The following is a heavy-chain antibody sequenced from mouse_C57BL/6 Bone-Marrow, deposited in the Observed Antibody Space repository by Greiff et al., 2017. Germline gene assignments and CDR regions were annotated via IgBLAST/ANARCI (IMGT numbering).Heavy chain of an antibody. Sequence: QVQLQQPGAELVKPGASVKLSCKASGYTFTSYWMHWVKQRPGRGLEWIGRIDPNSGGTKYNEKFKSKATLTVDKPSSTAYMQRSSLTSEDSAVYYCARETYYDYDKMAWFAYWGQGTLVTVSA. V-gene: IGHV1-72*01. D-gene: IGHD2-4*01. CDR2: IDPNSGGT. CDR3: ARETYYDYDKMAWFAY. CDR1: GYTFTSYW. J-gene: IGHJ3*01.